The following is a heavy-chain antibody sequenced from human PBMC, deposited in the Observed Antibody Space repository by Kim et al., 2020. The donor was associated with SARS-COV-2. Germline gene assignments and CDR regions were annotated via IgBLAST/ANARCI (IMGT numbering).Heavy chain of an antibody. CDR3: ARRPTEDYFDY. D-gene: IGHD6-6*01. CDR1: GVTFSSYA. V-gene: IGHV1-69*04. J-gene: IGHJ4*02. Sequence: SVKVSCKASGVTFSSYAISWVRQAPGQGLEWMGRIIPILGIANYAQIFQGRVTITANKSTSTAYMELSSLRSEDTAVYYCARRPTEDYFDYWGQGTLVTVSS. CDR2: IIPILGIA.